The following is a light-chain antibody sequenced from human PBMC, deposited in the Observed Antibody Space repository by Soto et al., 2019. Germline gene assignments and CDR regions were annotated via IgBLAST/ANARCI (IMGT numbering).Light chain of an antibody. V-gene: IGLV2-14*01. CDR1: SSDIGGYNY. CDR3: SSYTSSSTYV. Sequence: QSALTQPASVSGSPGQSITVSCTGTSSDIGGYNYVSWYQQHPGKAPKPMIYDVSNRPSGVSNRFSGSKSGNTASLTISGLQAEDEAEYYCSSYTSSSTYVFGTGTKLTVL. CDR2: DVS. J-gene: IGLJ1*01.